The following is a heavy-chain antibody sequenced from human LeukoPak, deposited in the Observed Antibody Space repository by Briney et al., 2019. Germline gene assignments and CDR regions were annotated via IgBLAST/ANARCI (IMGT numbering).Heavy chain of an antibody. D-gene: IGHD3-9*01. J-gene: IGHJ4*02. CDR3: ARDPRNYDILTGRDY. CDR2: INPSGGST. CDR1: GYTFTSYY. V-gene: IGHV1-46*01. Sequence: GASVKVSCKASGYTFTSYYMHWVRQAPGQGLEWMGIINPSGGSTSYAQKFQGRVTMTRDASTSTVYMELRSLRSDDTAVYYCARDPRNYDILTGRDYWGQGTLVTVSS.